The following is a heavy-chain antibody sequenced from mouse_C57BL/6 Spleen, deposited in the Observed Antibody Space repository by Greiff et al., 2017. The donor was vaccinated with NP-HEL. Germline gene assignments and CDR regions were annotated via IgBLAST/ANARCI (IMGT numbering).Heavy chain of an antibody. J-gene: IGHJ2*01. CDR2: IDPSDSYT. CDR3: AREDYGSRNYFDY. Sequence: QVQLKQPGAELVMPGASVKLSCKASGYTFTSYWMHWVKQRPGQGLEWIGEIDPSDSYTNYNQKFKGKSTLTVDKSSSTAYMQLSSLTSEDSAVYYCAREDYGSRNYFDYWGQGTTLTVSS. D-gene: IGHD1-1*01. CDR1: GYTFTSYW. V-gene: IGHV1-69*01.